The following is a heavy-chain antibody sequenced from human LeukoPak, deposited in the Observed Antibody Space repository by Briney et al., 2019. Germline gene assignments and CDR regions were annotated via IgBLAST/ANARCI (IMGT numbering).Heavy chain of an antibody. CDR2: ISGSGSFT. CDR1: GFTFSSYG. J-gene: IGHJ4*02. CDR3: AKRSGSGNYFDF. Sequence: RGSLRLSCAASGFTFSSYGMSWVRQAPGKGLEWVSVISGSGSFTYYADSVKGRFTISRDSSKNTLYLQMNSLRVEDTAVYYCAKRSGSGNYFDFWGQGTLVTVSS. D-gene: IGHD3-10*01. V-gene: IGHV3-23*01.